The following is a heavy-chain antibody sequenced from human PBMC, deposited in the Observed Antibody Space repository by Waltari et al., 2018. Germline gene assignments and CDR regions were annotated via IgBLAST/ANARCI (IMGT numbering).Heavy chain of an antibody. V-gene: IGHV1-8*01. CDR3: ARPMYYYDSSGYYYEDAFDI. Sequence: QVQLVQSGAEVKKPGASVKVSCKASGYTFTSYDINWVRQATGQGLEWMGWMNPNSGNTGYAQKCQGRGTMTRNTSISTAYMELSSLRSEDTAVYYCARPMYYYDSSGYYYEDAFDIWGQGTMVTVSS. D-gene: IGHD3-22*01. CDR2: MNPNSGNT. CDR1: GYTFTSYD. J-gene: IGHJ3*02.